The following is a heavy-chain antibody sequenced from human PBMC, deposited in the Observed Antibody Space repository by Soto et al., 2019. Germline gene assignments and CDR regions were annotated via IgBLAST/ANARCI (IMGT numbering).Heavy chain of an antibody. CDR2: IYYSGST. Sequence: SETLSLTCTVSGGSISSYYLSWIRQPPGKGLEWIGYIYYSGSTNYNPSLKSRVTISVDTSKNQFSLKLSRLRSDDTAVYYCARDSEGHTPRNYYYYFDYWGQGTLVTVSS. CDR3: ARDSEGHTPRNYYYYFDY. CDR1: GGSISSYY. J-gene: IGHJ4*02. D-gene: IGHD1-26*01. V-gene: IGHV4-59*01.